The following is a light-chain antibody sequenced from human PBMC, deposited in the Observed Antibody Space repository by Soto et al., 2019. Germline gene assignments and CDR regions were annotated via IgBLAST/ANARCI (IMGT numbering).Light chain of an antibody. CDR1: SNDVGGYNY. V-gene: IGLV2-14*01. CDR3: SSYTTSITYV. Sequence: QSALTQPASVSGSPGQSITISCTVTSNDVGGYNYVSWYQQHLGKAPKLMIYEVSNRPSGISNRFSGSKSGNTASLTISGLQAEDEADYYYSSYTTSITYVFGTGTKVTVL. J-gene: IGLJ1*01. CDR2: EVS.